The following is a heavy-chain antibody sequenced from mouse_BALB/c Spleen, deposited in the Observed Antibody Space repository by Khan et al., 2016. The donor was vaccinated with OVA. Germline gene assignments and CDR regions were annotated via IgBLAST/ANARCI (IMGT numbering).Heavy chain of an antibody. CDR2: IWSAGST. CDR3: ARRGYDYGRGALFVY. D-gene: IGHD2-4*01. V-gene: IGHV2-2*02. J-gene: IGHJ3*01. Sequence: QVQLQQSGPGLVAPSQSLSITCTVSGFSLDKYSVHWIRQSPGKGLEWLGVIWSAGSTDYNAALISRLTITKDNSRSQVFFKVNSLQPNDTAIDYCARRGYDYGRGALFVYWGQGTLVTVSA. CDR1: GFSLDKYS.